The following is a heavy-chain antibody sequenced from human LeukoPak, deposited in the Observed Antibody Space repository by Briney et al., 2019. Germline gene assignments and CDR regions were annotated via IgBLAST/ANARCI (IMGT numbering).Heavy chain of an antibody. Sequence: SETLSLTCAVYGGSFSGFYWSWIRQPPGKGLEWIGYMHYSGSTNYNPSLKGRVTTSVDTSKNQFSLKLSSVTAADTTVYYCARVVGHDSDGYYAGDFDYWGQGTLVTVSS. J-gene: IGHJ4*02. CDR2: MHYSGST. D-gene: IGHD3-22*01. CDR1: GGSFSGFY. CDR3: ARVVGHDSDGYYAGDFDY. V-gene: IGHV4-59*01.